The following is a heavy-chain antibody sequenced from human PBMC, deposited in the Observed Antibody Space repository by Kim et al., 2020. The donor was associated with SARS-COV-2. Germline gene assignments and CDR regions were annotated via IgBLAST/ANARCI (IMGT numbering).Heavy chain of an antibody. CDR1: GFTFSSYA. CDR2: ISYDGSNK. J-gene: IGHJ4*02. Sequence: GGSLRLSCAASGFTFSSYAMHWVRQAPGKGLEWVAVISYDGSNKYYADSVKGRFTISRDNSKNTLYLQMNSLRAEDTAVYYCALTGFSDWGQGTLVTVSS. V-gene: IGHV3-30-3*01. D-gene: IGHD3-9*01. CDR3: ALTGFSD.